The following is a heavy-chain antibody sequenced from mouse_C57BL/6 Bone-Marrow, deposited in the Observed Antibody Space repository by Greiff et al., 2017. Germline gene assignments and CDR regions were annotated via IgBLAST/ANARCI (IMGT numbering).Heavy chain of an antibody. V-gene: IGHV1-50*01. CDR2: IDPSDSYT. J-gene: IGHJ4*01. CDR1: DYTFTSYW. Sequence: QVQLQQPGAELVKPGASVKLSCKASDYTFTSYWMQWVKQRPGQGLEWIGEIDPSDSYTNYNQKFKGKATLTVDTSSSTAYMQLSSLTSEDSAVYYCAKHPMDYWGQGTSVTVSS. CDR3: AKHPMDY.